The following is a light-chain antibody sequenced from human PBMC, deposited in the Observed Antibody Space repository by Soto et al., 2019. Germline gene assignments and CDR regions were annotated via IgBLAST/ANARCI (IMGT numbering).Light chain of an antibody. V-gene: IGLV2-14*01. J-gene: IGLJ1*01. Sequence: QSLLTQPASVSGSPGQAITISCTGTSSEIGGYTYVSWYQQHPGKAPKFIIYDVSNRPSGVSNRFSGSKSGNTASLTISGLQAEDEADYYCSSYTTSNTRQIVFGTGTKVTVL. CDR2: DVS. CDR1: SSEIGGYTY. CDR3: SSYTTSNTRQIV.